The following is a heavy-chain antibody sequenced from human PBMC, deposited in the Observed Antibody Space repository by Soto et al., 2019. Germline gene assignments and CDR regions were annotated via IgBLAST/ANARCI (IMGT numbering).Heavy chain of an antibody. D-gene: IGHD3-10*01. CDR3: ARDLGGFEEILNWFDP. V-gene: IGHV3-30*07. Sequence: DSVKGRFTISRDNSKSTLYLQMNNLRAEDTAVYYCARDLGGFEEILNWFDPWGQGTLVTVSS. J-gene: IGHJ5*02.